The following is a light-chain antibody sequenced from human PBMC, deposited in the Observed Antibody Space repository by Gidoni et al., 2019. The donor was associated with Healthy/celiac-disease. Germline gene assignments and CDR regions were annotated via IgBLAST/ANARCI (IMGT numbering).Light chain of an antibody. CDR3: QQYGSSPSIT. J-gene: IGKJ5*01. CDR1: QSVSSSY. CDR2: GAS. Sequence: DIVLTQSPGTLSLSPGERATLPCRASQSVSSSYLAWYQQQPGQAPRLLIYGASSRATGIPDRFSGSVSGTAFTLTISRLDPEDFAVYYCQQYGSSPSITFGQGTRLEIK. V-gene: IGKV3-20*01.